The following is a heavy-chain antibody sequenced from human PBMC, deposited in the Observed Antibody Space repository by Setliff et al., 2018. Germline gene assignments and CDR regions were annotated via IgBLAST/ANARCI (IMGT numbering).Heavy chain of an antibody. D-gene: IGHD2-2*01. CDR2: IYYSGNT. CDR1: GGSINNYY. CDR3: ARGYCSSSGCFFAGWFDP. J-gene: IGHJ5*02. Sequence: SETLSLTCTVSGGSINNYYWSWIRQSPGKGLEWIGYIYYSGNTNYNPSLKSRVTISVDTSKNQFSLKLNSVTAADMAVYYCARGYCSSSGCFFAGWFDPWGQGTLVTVSS. V-gene: IGHV4-59*12.